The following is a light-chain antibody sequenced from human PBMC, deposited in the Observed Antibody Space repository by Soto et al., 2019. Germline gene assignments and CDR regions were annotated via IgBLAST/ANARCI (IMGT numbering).Light chain of an antibody. CDR1: QSISSY. Sequence: DIQMNQSPSSLSASVGDRVTITCRASQSISSYLNWYQQKPGKAPKLLIYAASSLQSGVPSRFSGSGSGTEFTLTISSLQPDDFATYYCQQYNHYSGLTFGGGTKVDIK. CDR3: QQYNHYSGLT. J-gene: IGKJ4*01. V-gene: IGKV1-39*01. CDR2: AAS.